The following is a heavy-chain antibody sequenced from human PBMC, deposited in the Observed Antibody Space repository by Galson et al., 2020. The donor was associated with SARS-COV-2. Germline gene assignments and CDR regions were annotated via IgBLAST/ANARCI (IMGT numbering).Heavy chain of an antibody. J-gene: IGHJ5*02. D-gene: IGHD3-22*01. CDR1: GGPTSSTYY. V-gene: IGHV4-39*01. Sequence: SETLSLTCTVSGGPTSSTYYWGWIRQPPGKGLEWIGSIYKSGTTNYNPSLKSRVTMSVDTSKNQFSLSRRSVTAADTAIYYCAKIVVVNWFDPWGQGTLVTVSS. CDR3: AKIVVVNWFDP. CDR2: IYKSGTT.